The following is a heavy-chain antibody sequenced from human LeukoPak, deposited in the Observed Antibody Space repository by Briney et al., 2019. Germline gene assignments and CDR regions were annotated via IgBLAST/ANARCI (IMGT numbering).Heavy chain of an antibody. J-gene: IGHJ6*02. Sequence: GGSLRLSCVASGFTFSTHDMHWVRQAPGKGLEYVSGITINGGSTYYLNSVKGRFTVSRDNSKNTLFLQMGSLRAEDMAVYYCARAIYGDYASTDYYYYYGLDVWGQGTTVTVSS. V-gene: IGHV3-64*01. CDR1: GFTFSTHD. CDR3: ARAIYGDYASTDYYYYYGLDV. D-gene: IGHD4-17*01. CDR2: ITINGGST.